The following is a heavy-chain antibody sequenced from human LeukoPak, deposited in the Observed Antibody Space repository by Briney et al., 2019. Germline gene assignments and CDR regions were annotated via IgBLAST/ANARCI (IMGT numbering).Heavy chain of an antibody. J-gene: IGHJ3*02. CDR2: IKQDGSEK. Sequence: PGGSLRLSCAASGFTFSTYWMTWVRQAPGKGLEWVANIKQDGSEKYYEDSMKGRFTISRDNAKSSLYLQMNSLRAEDTAVYYCAKDLPELELHLPFDAFDIWGQGTMVTVPS. D-gene: IGHD1-7*01. CDR1: GFTFSTYW. CDR3: AKDLPELELHLPFDAFDI. V-gene: IGHV3-7*03.